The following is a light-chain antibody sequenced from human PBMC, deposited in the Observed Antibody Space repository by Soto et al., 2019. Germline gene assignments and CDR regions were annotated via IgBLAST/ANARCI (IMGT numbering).Light chain of an antibody. Sequence: QSVVTQPPAVSGAPRQTVTISCSGSTSNIGGNNAVSWYQQVPGKAPKLVIYYDDLLPSGVSARFSASKSGTSASLTITGLQSEDEATYFCASWDDSLNSPVFGGGTQLTVL. CDR2: YDD. CDR1: TSNIGGNNA. V-gene: IGLV1-36*01. CDR3: ASWDDSLNSPV. J-gene: IGLJ3*02.